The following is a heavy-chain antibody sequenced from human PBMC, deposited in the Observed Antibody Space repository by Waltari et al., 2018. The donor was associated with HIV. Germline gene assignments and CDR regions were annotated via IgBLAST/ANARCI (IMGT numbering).Heavy chain of an antibody. D-gene: IGHD2-2*01. Sequence: VQLVESGGGLIQPGGSLSLSCAASGFSGSDNYMSWVRQAPGQGPEWVSVVYVGGSTACADSVRGRFTTCRDESKNMLYLQINSLRAEDTAVYYCARSLTRGLWDSWGQGTLVSVSS. CDR2: VYVGGST. V-gene: IGHV3-53*01. J-gene: IGHJ4*02. CDR3: ARSLTRGLWDS. CDR1: GFSGSDNY.